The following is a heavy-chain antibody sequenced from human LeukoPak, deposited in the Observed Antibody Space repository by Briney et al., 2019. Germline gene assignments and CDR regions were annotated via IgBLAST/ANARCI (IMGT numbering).Heavy chain of an antibody. CDR2: ISYDGSNK. CDR3: AKDQYFYFDSSGSYHGAPFEY. D-gene: IGHD3-22*01. Sequence: GGSLRRSCAASGFTFTSYGMHWVRQAPGKGLEGVAVISYDGSNKYYADSVKGRFTISRDNRKNRLSLQMSGLRAEATAVYYCAKDQYFYFDSSGSYHGAPFEYWGQGALVTVSA. V-gene: IGHV3-30*18. CDR1: GFTFTSYG. J-gene: IGHJ4*02.